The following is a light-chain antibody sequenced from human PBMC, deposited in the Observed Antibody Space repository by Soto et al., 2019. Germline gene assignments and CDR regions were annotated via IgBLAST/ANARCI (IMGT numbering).Light chain of an antibody. V-gene: IGLV2-14*01. J-gene: IGLJ1*01. Sequence: QSVLTQPASMSGSPGQSITISCTGTSSDVGGYNYVSWYQQHPGKAPKLMIYDVSNRPSGVSNRFYGSKSGNTASLTISGLQAEDEADYYCSSYTSSSTYVFGTGTKLTVL. CDR1: SSDVGGYNY. CDR3: SSYTSSSTYV. CDR2: DVS.